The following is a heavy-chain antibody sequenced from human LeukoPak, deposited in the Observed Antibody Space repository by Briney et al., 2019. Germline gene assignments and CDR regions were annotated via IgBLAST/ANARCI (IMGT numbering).Heavy chain of an antibody. D-gene: IGHD2-2*03. CDR1: GFTFSSYS. Sequence: PGGSLRLSCAASGFTFSSYSMNWVRQAPGKGLEWVSYISSSSSTIYYADSVKGRFTISRDNAKNSLYLQMNSLRAEDTAVYYCARDGYCSSTSCLYYYYGMDVWGQGTTVTVSS. CDR3: ARDGYCSSTSCLYYYYGMDV. J-gene: IGHJ6*02. CDR2: ISSSSSTI. V-gene: IGHV3-48*01.